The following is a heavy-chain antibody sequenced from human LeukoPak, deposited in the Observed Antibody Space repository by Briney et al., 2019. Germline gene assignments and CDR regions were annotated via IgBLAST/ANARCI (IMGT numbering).Heavy chain of an antibody. Sequence: RAGGSLRLSCEASGFTFDDYGMGWVRQPPGKGLEWVSGINRNGGSTDYADSVKGRFTISRDNAKNSHFLQMNSLRVEDTALYYCARGFRNGPFDCWGRGTLVTVSS. J-gene: IGHJ4*02. CDR2: INRNGGST. V-gene: IGHV3-20*04. CDR1: GFTFDDYG. D-gene: IGHD2-8*01. CDR3: ARGFRNGPFDC.